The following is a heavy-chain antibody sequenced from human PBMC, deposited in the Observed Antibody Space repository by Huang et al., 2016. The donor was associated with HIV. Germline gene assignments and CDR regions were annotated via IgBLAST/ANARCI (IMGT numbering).Heavy chain of an antibody. CDR1: GDFISSTNYY. V-gene: IGHV4-39*01. J-gene: IGHJ4*02. CDR2: VYQSGST. Sequence: QLQLQESGPGQVKPSETLSLTSTVSGDFISSTNYYWGWIRQSPGKGLEWVGSVYQSGSTNSNPSLKSRVTLSVDTSRNQFSLRLNSVTAADTAVYYCASQHIGAAATWFWGRGTQVAVSS. D-gene: IGHD6-13*01. CDR3: ASQHIGAAATWF.